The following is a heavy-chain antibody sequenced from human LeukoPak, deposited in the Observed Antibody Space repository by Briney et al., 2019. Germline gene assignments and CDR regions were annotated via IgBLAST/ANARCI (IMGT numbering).Heavy chain of an antibody. V-gene: IGHV3-30*18. Sequence: GGSLRLSCAASGFTFSSYGMHWVRQAPGKGLEWVAVISYDGSNKYYADSVKGRFTISRDNSKNTLYLQMNSLRAEDTAVYYCAKDVELGYYDSSGYFSYWGQGTLVTVSS. J-gene: IGHJ4*02. CDR3: AKDVELGYYDSSGYFSY. CDR2: ISYDGSNK. D-gene: IGHD3-22*01. CDR1: GFTFSSYG.